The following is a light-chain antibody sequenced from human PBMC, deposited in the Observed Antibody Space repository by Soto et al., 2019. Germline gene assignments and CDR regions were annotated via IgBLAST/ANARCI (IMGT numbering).Light chain of an antibody. CDR3: QQYGSSGT. Sequence: EIVLTQSPGTLSLSPGERATLTCTASQSVTSSCLAWYQRKPGQAPRLLIYGASNRATGIPDRFSGSGSGTDFTLTISRLEPEDFAVYYCQQYGSSGTFGQGTKVDIK. CDR2: GAS. CDR1: QSVTSSC. J-gene: IGKJ1*01. V-gene: IGKV3-20*01.